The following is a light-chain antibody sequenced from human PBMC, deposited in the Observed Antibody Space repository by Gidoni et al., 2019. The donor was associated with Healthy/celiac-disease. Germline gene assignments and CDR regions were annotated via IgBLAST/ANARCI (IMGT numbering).Light chain of an antibody. CDR3: QQYYRTPST. V-gene: IGKV4-1*01. CDR1: QSVLYGCNNKSY. CDR2: WAS. Sequence: IVRQQSPDALAGSLGERATNNCKSSQSVLYGCNNKSYLAWYQQKPGQPPRLLIYWASTRESGVPDRFSGVVSGTSFTLTISSRQAKDVAFYYCQQYYRTPSTFGQGTKLEIK. J-gene: IGKJ2*01.